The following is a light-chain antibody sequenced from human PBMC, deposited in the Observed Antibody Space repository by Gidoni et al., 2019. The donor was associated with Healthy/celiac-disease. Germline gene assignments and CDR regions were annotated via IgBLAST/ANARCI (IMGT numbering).Light chain of an antibody. Sequence: EIPMTQSPSPLSASVGDRVTITCRASQSSSSWLAWYQQKPGKAPKLLIYKASSLERGVPSRFSGSGSGTEFPLTISRLQPDDFATYYCQQYNSYRYTFGQGTKLEIK. CDR2: KAS. V-gene: IGKV1-5*03. CDR3: QQYNSYRYT. J-gene: IGKJ2*01. CDR1: QSSSSW.